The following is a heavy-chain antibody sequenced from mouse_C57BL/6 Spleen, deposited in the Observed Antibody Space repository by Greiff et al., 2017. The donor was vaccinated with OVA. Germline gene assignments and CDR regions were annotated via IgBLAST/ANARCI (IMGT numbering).Heavy chain of an antibody. CDR3: ARSAGSSYPYYFDY. V-gene: IGHV1-64*01. Sequence: QVQLQQPGAELVKPGASVKLSCKASGYTFTSYWMHWVKQRPGQGLEWIGMIHPNSGSTNYNEKFKSKATLTVDKSSSTAYMQLSSLTSEDSAVYYCARSAGSSYPYYFDYWGQGTTLTVSS. J-gene: IGHJ2*01. D-gene: IGHD1-1*01. CDR2: IHPNSGST. CDR1: GYTFTSYW.